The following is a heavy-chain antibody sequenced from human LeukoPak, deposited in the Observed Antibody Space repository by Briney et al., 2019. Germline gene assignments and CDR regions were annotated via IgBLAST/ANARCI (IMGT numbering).Heavy chain of an antibody. CDR1: GASISPYY. CDR3: ATGADDAKVGY. CDR2: RHPSGGI. D-gene: IGHD1-26*01. V-gene: IGHV4-4*07. J-gene: IGHJ4*02. Sequence: SETLSLTCTVSGASISPYYLTWIRQTPGKGLEWIGHRHPSGGISYNPSLWSRVTISADTSKNQFSLSLTCVNAADTAVYYCATGADDAKVGYWGQGALVSVSS.